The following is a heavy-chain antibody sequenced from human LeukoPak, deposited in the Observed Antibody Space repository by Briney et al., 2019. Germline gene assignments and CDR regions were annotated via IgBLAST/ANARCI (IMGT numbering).Heavy chain of an antibody. V-gene: IGHV1-18*01. CDR3: ARKVSGYSVDY. Sequence: ASVNVSCKSSGYTFTSYGISWVRQAPGQGLEWMGLISAYNGNTNYAQKLQGRVTVTTDTSTSAAYMELRSLRSDDTAVYYCARKVSGYSVDYWGQGTLVTVSS. D-gene: IGHD6-13*01. CDR2: ISAYNGNT. J-gene: IGHJ4*02. CDR1: GYTFTSYG.